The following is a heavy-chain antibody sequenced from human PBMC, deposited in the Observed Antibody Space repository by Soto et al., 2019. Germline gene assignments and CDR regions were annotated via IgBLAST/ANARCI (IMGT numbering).Heavy chain of an antibody. V-gene: IGHV3-23*01. CDR1: GFTFSSHA. Sequence: PGGSLRLCCAAPGFTFSSHALGWLRPAPGAGPEWVAFVDGSGGDTSYADSVKGRFIISRDNSDNSLFLHMNSLRAEDTGRYFCAKEIFAAAYAATSAFDLWGQRTLVTVSS. J-gene: IGHJ4*02. CDR3: AKEIFAAAYAATSAFDL. CDR2: VDGSGGDT. D-gene: IGHD2-8*01.